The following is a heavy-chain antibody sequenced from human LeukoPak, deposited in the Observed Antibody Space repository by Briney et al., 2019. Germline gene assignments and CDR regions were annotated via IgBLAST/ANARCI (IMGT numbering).Heavy chain of an antibody. Sequence: SETLSLTCTVSGDSISNYYWSWIRQSPGKELEWIGYMYNRGSTIYNPSLKSRVAISTDTSRNQFSLRLTSVTAADTAVYYCARAEKAVTGTLDYWGQGTLITVSS. D-gene: IGHD6-19*01. CDR3: ARAEKAVTGTLDY. CDR1: GDSISNYY. CDR2: MYNRGST. J-gene: IGHJ4*02. V-gene: IGHV4-59*01.